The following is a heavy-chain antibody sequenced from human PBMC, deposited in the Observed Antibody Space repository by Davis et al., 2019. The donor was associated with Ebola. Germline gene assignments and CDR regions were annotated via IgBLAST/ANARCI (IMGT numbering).Heavy chain of an antibody. V-gene: IGHV5-10-1*01. Sequence: GGSLRLSCKGSGYSFTSYWISWVRQMPGKGLEWMGRIDPSDSYTNYSPSFQGHVTISADKSISTAYLQWSSLKASDTAMYYCARHGTATVTAQYYYYYGMDVWGQGTTVTVSS. CDR3: ARHGTATVTAQYYYYYGMDV. CDR1: GYSFTSYW. J-gene: IGHJ6*02. CDR2: IDPSDSYT. D-gene: IGHD4-11*01.